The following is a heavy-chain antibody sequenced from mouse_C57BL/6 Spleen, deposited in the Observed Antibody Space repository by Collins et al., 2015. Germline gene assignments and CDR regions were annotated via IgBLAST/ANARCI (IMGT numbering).Heavy chain of an antibody. CDR1: GYTFTSYW. J-gene: IGHJ2*01. D-gene: IGHD1-1*01. CDR2: IDPSDSYT. Sequence: QVQLQQPGAELVMPGASVKLSCKASGYTFTSYWMHWVKQRPGQGLEWIGEIDPSDSYTNYNQKFKGKSTLTVDKSSSTAYMQLSSLTSEDSAVYYCARATTVFDYWGQGTTLTVSS. V-gene: IGHV1-69*01. CDR3: ARATTVFDY.